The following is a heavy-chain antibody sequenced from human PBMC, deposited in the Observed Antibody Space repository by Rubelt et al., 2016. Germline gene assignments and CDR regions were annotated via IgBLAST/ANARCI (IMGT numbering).Heavy chain of an antibody. CDR3: VRDEYGVGGDP. V-gene: IGHV3-48*03. D-gene: IGHD2/OR15-2a*01. CDR2: ITASGGAR. J-gene: IGHJ5*02. CDR1: GFSFNIYE. Sequence: EVQLVESGGGLVQPGGSLRLSCAASGFSFNIYEMNWVRQAPGKGLEWVSYITASGGARYDADAVKGRFNVSRDNAKNLLYLQMNNVTDDDTALYYCVRDEYGVGGDPWGQGTLVTVSS.